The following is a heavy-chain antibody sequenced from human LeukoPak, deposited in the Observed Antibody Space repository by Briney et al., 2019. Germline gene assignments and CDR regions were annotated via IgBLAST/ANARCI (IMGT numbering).Heavy chain of an antibody. CDR2: IWYDGSNK. J-gene: IGHJ6*02. CDR1: GFTFSSYG. V-gene: IGHV3-33*01. Sequence: PGGSLRLSCAASGFTFSSYGMHWVRQAPGKGLEWVAVIWYDGSNKYYADSVKGRFTISRDNSKNTLYLQMNSLRAEDTAVYYCARDLGGYSGYDTFYGMDVWGQGTTVTVPS. D-gene: IGHD5-12*01. CDR3: ARDLGGYSGYDTFYGMDV.